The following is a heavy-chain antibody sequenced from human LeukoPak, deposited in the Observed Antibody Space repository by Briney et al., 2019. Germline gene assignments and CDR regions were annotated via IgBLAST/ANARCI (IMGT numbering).Heavy chain of an antibody. Sequence: GGSLRLSCAASGFTFSNYCMRWVRQAPGKGLEWVANIKQDGRDKNYVDPVKGRFTISRDNAKNAQYLQMNSLRAEDTAIYYCAREGVPYAGDYWGQGTLVTVSS. D-gene: IGHD3-10*01. CDR3: AREGVPYAGDY. V-gene: IGHV3-7*01. J-gene: IGHJ4*02. CDR2: IKQDGRDK. CDR1: GFTFSNYC.